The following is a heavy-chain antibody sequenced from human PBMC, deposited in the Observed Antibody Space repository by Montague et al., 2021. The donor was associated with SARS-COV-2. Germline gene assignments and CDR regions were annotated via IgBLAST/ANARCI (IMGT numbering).Heavy chain of an antibody. V-gene: IGHV4-34*01. CDR1: GGSFSGYY. D-gene: IGHD3-16*02. Sequence: SETLSLTCAVYGGSFSGYYWSWIRQPPGKGLEWIGEINHSGSTNYNPSLTSRVTISVDTSKSQFSLKLSSVAAADTAVYYCARTLHDYIWGSYRSPYWFDPWGQGTLVTVSS. CDR2: INHSGST. J-gene: IGHJ5*02. CDR3: ARTLHDYIWGSYRSPYWFDP.